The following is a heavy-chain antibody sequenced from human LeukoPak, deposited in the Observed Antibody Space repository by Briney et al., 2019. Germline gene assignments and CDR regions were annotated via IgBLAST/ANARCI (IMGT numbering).Heavy chain of an antibody. V-gene: IGHV3-13*01. D-gene: IGHD4-17*01. CDR1: GFTFSSYD. J-gene: IGHJ4*02. Sequence: GGSLRLSCAASGFTFSSYDMHWVRQAPGKGLEWVSAIGTAGDTYYPGSVKGRFTISRENAKNSLYLQMNSLRAGDTAVYYCARGTVTTGYYFDYWGQGTLVTVSS. CDR2: IGTAGDT. CDR3: ARGTVTTGYYFDY.